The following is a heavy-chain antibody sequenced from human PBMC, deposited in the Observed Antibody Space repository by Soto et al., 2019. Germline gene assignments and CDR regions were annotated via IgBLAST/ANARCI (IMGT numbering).Heavy chain of an antibody. Sequence: QVQLVQSGAEVKKPGASVKVSCKASGYTFTSSGMSWVRQAPGQGLEWMGWISAHTGSSEYAQRFQGRITMTTDRSTSTAYSELRSLRSNDTAVYYCAGAFFYQGSDSRGYSFDAFDFWGPGTLVTVSS. CDR2: ISAHTGSS. CDR3: AGAFFYQGSDSRGYSFDAFDF. J-gene: IGHJ3*01. V-gene: IGHV1-18*01. D-gene: IGHD3-22*01. CDR1: GYTFTSSG.